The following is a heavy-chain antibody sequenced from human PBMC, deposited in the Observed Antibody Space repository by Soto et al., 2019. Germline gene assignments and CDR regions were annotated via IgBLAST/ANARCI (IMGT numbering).Heavy chain of an antibody. CDR3: ASEPDFWSGYYAGGFDY. V-gene: IGHV4-39*01. J-gene: IGHJ4*02. D-gene: IGHD3-3*01. CDR1: GGSISSSSYY. CDR2: IYYSGST. Sequence: PSETLSLTCTVSGGSISSSSYYWGWIRQPPGKGLEWIGSIYYSGSTYYNPSLKSRVTISVDTSKNQFSLKLSSVTAADTAVYYCASEPDFWSGYYAGGFDYWGQGTLVIV.